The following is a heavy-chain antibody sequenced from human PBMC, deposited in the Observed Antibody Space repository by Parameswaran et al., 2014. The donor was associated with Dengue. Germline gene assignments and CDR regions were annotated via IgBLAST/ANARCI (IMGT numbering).Heavy chain of an antibody. CDR3: ARPTNGYGLDFDY. CDR2: IYPGDSDT. J-gene: IGHJ4*02. V-gene: IGHV5-51*01. D-gene: IGHD5-18*01. Sequence: GSLRLSCKGSGYSFTSYWIGWVRQMPGKGLEWMGIIYPGDSDTRYSPSFQGQVTISADKSISTAYLQWSSLKASDTAMYYCARPTNGYGLDFDYWGQGTLVTVSS. CDR1: GYSFTSYW.